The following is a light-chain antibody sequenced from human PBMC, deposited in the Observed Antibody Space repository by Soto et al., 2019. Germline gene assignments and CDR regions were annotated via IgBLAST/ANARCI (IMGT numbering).Light chain of an antibody. CDR1: SSDVGSYNL. CDR2: EVT. J-gene: IGLJ1*01. Sequence: QSALTQPASVSGSPGQSITISCTGTSSDVGSYNLVSWYQQHPGKAPKLMVYEVTKRPSGVSNRFSSSKSGNAASLTISGLQAEDETDYYCCSYAGHSTYVFGTGTKVTV. CDR3: CSYAGHSTYV. V-gene: IGLV2-23*02.